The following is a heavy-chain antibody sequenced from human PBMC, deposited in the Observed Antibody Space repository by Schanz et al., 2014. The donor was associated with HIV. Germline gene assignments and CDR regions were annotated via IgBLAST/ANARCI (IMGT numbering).Heavy chain of an antibody. J-gene: IGHJ4*02. CDR2: IIPIFGTA. CDR3: ARGDILTGLYPYYFDS. D-gene: IGHD3-9*01. CDR1: GGSFSYYA. V-gene: IGHV1-69*01. Sequence: QVQLVQSGAEVKKPGSSVKVSCKASGGSFSYYAINWVRQAPGQGLEWMGGIIPIFGTANYAQKFQGRVTITADESTSTAYMELRSLTSDDTAVYYCARGDILTGLYPYYFDSWGQGTLVTVSS.